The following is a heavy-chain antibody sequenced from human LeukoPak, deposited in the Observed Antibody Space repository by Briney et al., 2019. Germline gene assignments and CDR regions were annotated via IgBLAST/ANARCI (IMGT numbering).Heavy chain of an antibody. Sequence: GGSLRLSCAAAGFTFSDYYMSCVRQPPGEWREWVSYIISSSSYTKYAASVKGRFTISRENAKNSLYLQMNSLGAEDTAVYYCARGGSYWGQGTLVTVSS. CDR3: ARGGSY. D-gene: IGHD3-10*01. V-gene: IGHV3-11*06. J-gene: IGHJ4*02. CDR1: GFTFSDYY. CDR2: IISSSSYT.